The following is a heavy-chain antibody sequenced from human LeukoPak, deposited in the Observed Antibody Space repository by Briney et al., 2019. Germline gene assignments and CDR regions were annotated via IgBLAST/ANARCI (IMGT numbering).Heavy chain of an antibody. Sequence: ASVKVSCKASGYTFTSYYMHWVRQAPGQGLEWMGIINPSGGSTSYAQKFQGRVIMTRDMSTGTDYMELSSLRSEDTAVYYCARDNSVEDTAWWFDPWGQGTLVTVSS. V-gene: IGHV1-46*01. CDR2: INPSGGST. CDR3: ARDNSVEDTAWWFDP. J-gene: IGHJ5*02. CDR1: GYTFTSYY. D-gene: IGHD4-23*01.